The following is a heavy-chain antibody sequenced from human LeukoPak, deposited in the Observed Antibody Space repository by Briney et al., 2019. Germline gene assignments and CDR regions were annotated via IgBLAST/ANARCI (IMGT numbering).Heavy chain of an antibody. CDR2: IYHSGDT. CDR1: GGSIGTYY. J-gene: IGHJ4*02. Sequence: PSETLSLTCTVSGGSIGTYYWSWIRQPPGKGLEWIGYIYHSGDTKYNPSLKSRVTISVDTSKNQFSLRLRSVTAADTAVYYCAREGYSGHDFIYWGQGTLVTVSS. V-gene: IGHV4-59*01. D-gene: IGHD5-12*01. CDR3: AREGYSGHDFIY.